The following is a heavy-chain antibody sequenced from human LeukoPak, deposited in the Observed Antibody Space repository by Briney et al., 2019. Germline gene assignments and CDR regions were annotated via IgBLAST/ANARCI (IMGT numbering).Heavy chain of an antibody. Sequence: ASVKVSCKASGYTFTSYGISWVRQAPGQGLEWMGWISAYNGNTNYAQKLQGRVTMTTDTSTSTAYMELRSLRSDDTAVYYCARGVWYYYDSSGYENPFDYWGQGTLVTVSS. CDR2: ISAYNGNT. CDR1: GYTFTSYG. D-gene: IGHD3-22*01. V-gene: IGHV1-18*01. J-gene: IGHJ4*02. CDR3: ARGVWYYYDSSGYENPFDY.